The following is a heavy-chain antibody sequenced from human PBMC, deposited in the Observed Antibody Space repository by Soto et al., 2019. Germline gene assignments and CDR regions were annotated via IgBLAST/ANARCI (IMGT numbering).Heavy chain of an antibody. CDR1: GDSVSSNSAA. D-gene: IGHD1-1*01. Sequence: SQTLSLTCAISGDSVSSNSAAWNWIRQSPSRGLEWLGRTYYRSKWYNDYAVSVKSRITIKPDTSKNQFSLQLNSVTPEDTAVYYCARDVQLERRVPYYFDYWGQGTLVTVSS. V-gene: IGHV6-1*01. CDR3: ARDVQLERRVPYYFDY. CDR2: TYYRSKWYN. J-gene: IGHJ4*02.